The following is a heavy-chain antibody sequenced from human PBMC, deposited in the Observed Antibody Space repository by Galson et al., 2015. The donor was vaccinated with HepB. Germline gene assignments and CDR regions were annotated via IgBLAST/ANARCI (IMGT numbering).Heavy chain of an antibody. J-gene: IGHJ6*04. V-gene: IGHV3-11*01. CDR3: ASPAPPGNYDFYGSLDV. CDR1: GFTFSDYY. D-gene: IGHD3-3*01. Sequence: SLRLSCAASGFTFSDYYMSWIRQAPGKGLEWVSYISGSGSTIYYADSVKGRFTISRDNAKNSLYLQMNSLRAEDTAVYYCASPAPPGNYDFYGSLDVWGKGTTVTVSS. CDR2: ISGSGSTI.